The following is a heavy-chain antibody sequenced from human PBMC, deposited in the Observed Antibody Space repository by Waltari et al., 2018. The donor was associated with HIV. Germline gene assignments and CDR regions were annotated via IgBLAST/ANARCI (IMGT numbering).Heavy chain of an antibody. CDR1: GFTFDDYA. V-gene: IGHV3-9*01. D-gene: IGHD3-10*01. CDR2: ISWNSGSI. Sequence: EVQLVESGGGLVQPGRSLRLSCAASGFTFDDYAMHWVRQAPGKGLEWVSCISWNSGSIGYADSVKGRFTISRDNAKNSLYMQMNSLRAEDTALYYCAKDYGSGSTYDYWGQGTLVTVSS. J-gene: IGHJ4*02. CDR3: AKDYGSGSTYDY.